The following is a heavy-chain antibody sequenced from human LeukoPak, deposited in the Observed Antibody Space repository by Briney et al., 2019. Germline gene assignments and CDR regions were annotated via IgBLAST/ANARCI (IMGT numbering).Heavy chain of an antibody. CDR2: INHSGST. CDR3: ARAFSSSSWFDY. J-gene: IGHJ4*02. D-gene: IGHD6-13*01. CDR1: GDFFSGYY. V-gene: IGHV4-34*01. Sequence: SETLSLTCAVYGDFFSGYYWSWIRQPPGKGLEWIGEINHSGSTNYNPSLKSRVTISVDTSKNQFSLKLSSVTAADTAVYYCARAFSSSSWFDYWGQGTLVTVSS.